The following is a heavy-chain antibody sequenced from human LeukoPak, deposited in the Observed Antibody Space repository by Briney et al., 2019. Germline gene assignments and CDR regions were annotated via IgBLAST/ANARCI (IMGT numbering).Heavy chain of an antibody. V-gene: IGHV3-23*01. CDR3: AKDLKPDSVWDIEW. Sequence: GGSLRLSCAASGFTFRTYTMTWVRLAPGRGLEWVSGIYGSGTTFYAESVKGRFTISRDDSKNTLFLQMDRLRPEDTALYFCAKDLKPDSVWDIEWWGQGTQVTVSS. D-gene: IGHD2-15*01. CDR1: GFTFRTYT. CDR2: IYGSGTT. J-gene: IGHJ4*02.